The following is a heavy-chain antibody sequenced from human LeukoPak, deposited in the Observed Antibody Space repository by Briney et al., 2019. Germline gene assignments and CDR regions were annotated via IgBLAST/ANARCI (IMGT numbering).Heavy chain of an antibody. D-gene: IGHD3-3*01. V-gene: IGHV3-30*18. CDR3: AKVGGYYYFYGMDV. J-gene: IGHJ6*02. CDR2: ISYDGSNK. CDR1: GFTFSSYG. Sequence: GRSLRLSCAASGFTFSSYGMHWVRQAPGKGLEWVAVISYDGSNKYYADSVKGRFTISRDNSKNTLYLQMNSLRAEDTAVYYCAKVGGYYYFYGMDVWGQGTTVTVSS.